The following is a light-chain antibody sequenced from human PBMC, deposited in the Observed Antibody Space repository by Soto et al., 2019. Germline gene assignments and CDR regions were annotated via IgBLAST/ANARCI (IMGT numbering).Light chain of an antibody. Sequence: DIQMAQSPSSLSASVGDRVTITCRASQSISSYLNWYQQKPGKAPKLLIYAASSLQSGVPSRFSGSGSGTDLTLTISSLRPEDFATYFCQQTYSTPWTFGQGTKVDIK. J-gene: IGKJ1*01. CDR1: QSISSY. V-gene: IGKV1-39*01. CDR3: QQTYSTPWT. CDR2: AAS.